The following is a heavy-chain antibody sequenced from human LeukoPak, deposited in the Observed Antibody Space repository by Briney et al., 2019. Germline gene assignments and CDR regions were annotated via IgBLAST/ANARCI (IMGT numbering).Heavy chain of an antibody. J-gene: IGHJ4*02. D-gene: IGHD3-3*01. Sequence: GGSLRLSCAASGFTFSSYAMSWVRQAPGKGLEWVSAISGSGGSTYYADSVKGRFTISRDNSKNTLCLQLNILRADDTAVYYCAKDWRVGRGFDYFDYWGQGTLVTVSS. CDR2: ISGSGGST. CDR1: GFTFSSYA. CDR3: AKDWRVGRGFDYFDY. V-gene: IGHV3-23*01.